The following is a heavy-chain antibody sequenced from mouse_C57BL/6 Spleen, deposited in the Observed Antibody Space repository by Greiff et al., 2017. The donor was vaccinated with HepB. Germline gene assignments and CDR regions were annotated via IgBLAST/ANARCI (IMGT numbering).Heavy chain of an antibody. V-gene: IGHV1-64*01. Sequence: QAQLQQPGAELVKPGASVKLSCKASGYTLTSSWMHWVKQRPGQGLEWIGMIHPNSGSTNYNEKFKSKATLTVDKSSSTAYRQLRSLTSEDSAVYYSARRGYFDYWGQGTTLTVSS. CDR3: ARRGYFDY. CDR2: IHPNSGST. J-gene: IGHJ2*01. CDR1: GYTLTSSW.